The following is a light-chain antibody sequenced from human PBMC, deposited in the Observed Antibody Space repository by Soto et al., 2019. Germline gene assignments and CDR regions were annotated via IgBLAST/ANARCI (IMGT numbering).Light chain of an antibody. V-gene: IGKV1-5*03. Sequence: IQMTQSPSTLSGSFGYRVTITCRASQTISSWLAWYQQKPGKAPKLLIYKASTLKSGVPSRFSGSGSGTEFTLTISSLQPDDFATYYCQHYNSYSEAFGQGSKVDI. J-gene: IGKJ1*01. CDR1: QTISSW. CDR3: QHYNSYSEA. CDR2: KAS.